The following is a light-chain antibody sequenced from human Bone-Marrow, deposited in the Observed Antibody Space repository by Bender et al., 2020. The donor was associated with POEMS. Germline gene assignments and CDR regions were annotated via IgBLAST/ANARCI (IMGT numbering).Light chain of an antibody. CDR1: SSNIGTNP. CDR3: CSYVGTSWV. Sequence: QSVLTQPPSASGTPGQRVTISCSGSSSNIGTNPVNWYQQLPGTAPKLLIYINNQRPSGVPDRFSGSKSATAASLTISGLQAEDEADYFCCSYVGTSWVFGGGTKLTVL. CDR2: INN. V-gene: IGLV1-44*01. J-gene: IGLJ3*02.